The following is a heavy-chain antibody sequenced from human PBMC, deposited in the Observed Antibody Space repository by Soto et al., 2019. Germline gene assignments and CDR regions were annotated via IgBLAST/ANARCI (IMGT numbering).Heavy chain of an antibody. CDR1: GGSISSYY. CDR3: ARCGSGSYPFYYYYGMDV. D-gene: IGHD3-10*01. J-gene: IGHJ6*02. V-gene: IGHV4-59*01. Sequence: QLQLQESGPGLVKPSETLSLTCTVSGGSISSYYWSWIRQPPGKGLEWIGYIYYSGSTNYNPSLKSRVTISVDTSKNQFSLKLSSVTAADTAVYYCARCGSGSYPFYYYYGMDVWGQGTTVTVSS. CDR2: IYYSGST.